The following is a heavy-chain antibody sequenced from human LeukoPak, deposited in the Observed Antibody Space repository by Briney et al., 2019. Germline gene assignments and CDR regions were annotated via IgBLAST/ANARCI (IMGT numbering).Heavy chain of an antibody. J-gene: IGHJ4*02. Sequence: KTGGSLRLSCAASGFTFSIYTMNWVRQAPGKGLEWVSSISSSNSYIYYADSVKGRFTISRDNAKNSLYLQMNSLRAEDTAVYYCATGGHVRVYDSSAYYGHYWGQGTLVTVSS. V-gene: IGHV3-21*04. CDR1: GFTFSIYT. D-gene: IGHD3-22*01. CDR2: ISSSNSYI. CDR3: ATGGHVRVYDSSAYYGHY.